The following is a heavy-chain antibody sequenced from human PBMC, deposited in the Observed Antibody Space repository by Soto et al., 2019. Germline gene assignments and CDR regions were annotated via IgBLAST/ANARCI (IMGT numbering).Heavy chain of an antibody. Sequence: SETLSLTCTVSGGSISSSSHFWGCIRQPPGKGLEWIGSIYYSGSTYSNPSLKSRVTISVDTSKNQFSLKLNFVTAADTAVYYCARLQQQLVLWGQGTLVTVSS. D-gene: IGHD6-13*01. CDR3: ARLQQQLVL. CDR2: IYYSGST. V-gene: IGHV4-39*01. J-gene: IGHJ4*02. CDR1: GGSISSSSHF.